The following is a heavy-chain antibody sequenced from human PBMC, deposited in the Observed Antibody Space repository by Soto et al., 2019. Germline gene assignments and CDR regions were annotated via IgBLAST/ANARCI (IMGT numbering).Heavy chain of an antibody. CDR1: GFTFSTYS. J-gene: IGHJ4*02. Sequence: GGSLRLSCAASGFTFSTYSMNWVRQAPGKGLEWVSYISSSSSTIYYADSVKGRFTLSRDNAKNSLYLQMNSLRAEDTAVYYCARALYGSGSYSIFDYWGQGTLVTVSS. CDR3: ARALYGSGSYSIFDY. V-gene: IGHV3-48*01. D-gene: IGHD3-10*01. CDR2: ISSSSSTI.